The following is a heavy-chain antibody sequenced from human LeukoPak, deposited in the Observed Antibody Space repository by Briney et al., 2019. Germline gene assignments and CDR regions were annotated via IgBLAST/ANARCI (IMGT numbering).Heavy chain of an antibody. D-gene: IGHD1-7*01. CDR1: GFTFSNSW. CDR3: ARIWNYEDY. Sequence: GGSLRLSCAASGFTFSNSWVSWVRQAPGKGLEWVANIKPDGSEKYYVDSVKGRFTISRDNAKNSLYVQMNSLRAEDTAVYYCARIWNYEDYWGQGTLVTVSS. V-gene: IGHV3-7*01. CDR2: IKPDGSEK. J-gene: IGHJ4*02.